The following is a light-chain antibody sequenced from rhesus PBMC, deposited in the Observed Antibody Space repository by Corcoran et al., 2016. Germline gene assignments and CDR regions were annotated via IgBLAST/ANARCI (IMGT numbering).Light chain of an antibody. CDR1: QGISNW. CDR3: QQHNSHPPT. Sequence: DIQMTQSPSSLSASVGDRVTITCQASQGISNWLAWYQQKPGKAPNLLIYAASRLKSGVPSRFSGSGSGTDFTLTISSLQPEDFAAYYCQQHNSHPPTFGQGTKVEIK. CDR2: AAS. V-gene: IGKV1-33*02. J-gene: IGKJ1*01.